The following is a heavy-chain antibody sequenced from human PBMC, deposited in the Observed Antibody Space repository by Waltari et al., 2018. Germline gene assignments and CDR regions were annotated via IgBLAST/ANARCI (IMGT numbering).Heavy chain of an antibody. CDR2: IIPIFGTP. Sequence: QVQLVQSGAEVKKPGSSVKVSCKALGGPLTNYVISWVRPAPGQGLEWWGGIIPIFGTPNYAQKFQGRVTIIADESTSTVYMELSSLRSEDTAVYYCARSYYYDRIGDYPSLGAFDYWGQGTLVTVSS. D-gene: IGHD3-22*01. V-gene: IGHV1-69*12. CDR3: ARSYYYDRIGDYPSLGAFDY. J-gene: IGHJ4*02. CDR1: GGPLTNYV.